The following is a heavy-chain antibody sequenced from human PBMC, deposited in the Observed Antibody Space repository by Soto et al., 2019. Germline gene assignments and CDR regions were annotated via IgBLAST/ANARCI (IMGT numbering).Heavy chain of an antibody. Sequence: WGSLRLSCTASGFTFINYAIIFFRQAPGMGLEWVSTISDSGVNTFFGDSMKDRFTISRDNSKSTVYLQLNTVRAEDTAIYYCARAIGADFFDYWGQGTLVTVSS. J-gene: IGHJ4*02. CDR1: GFTFINYA. V-gene: IGHV3-23*01. CDR2: ISDSGVNT. D-gene: IGHD6-25*01. CDR3: ARAIGADFFDY.